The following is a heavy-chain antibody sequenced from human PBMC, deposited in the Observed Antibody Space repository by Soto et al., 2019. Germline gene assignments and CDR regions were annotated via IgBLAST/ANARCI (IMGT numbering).Heavy chain of an antibody. CDR1: GGSISNSNW. CDR2: IFHSGST. V-gene: IGHV4-4*02. D-gene: IGHD1-26*01. Sequence: QVQLQESGPGLVKPSGTLSLTCAVFGGSISNSNWWTWGRQPPGKGLDWIGEIFHSGSTNYNSSLMGRVTIPVDKARNQFSLKLSSVTAADTAVYYCAHRPIVGAAIWGEGTLVTVSS. CDR3: AHRPIVGAAI. J-gene: IGHJ4*02.